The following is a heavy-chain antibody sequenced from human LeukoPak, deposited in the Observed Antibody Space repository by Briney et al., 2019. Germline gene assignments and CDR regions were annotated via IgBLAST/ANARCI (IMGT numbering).Heavy chain of an antibody. V-gene: IGHV3-74*01. CDR1: GFTFINYW. CDR2: TNRDESRT. D-gene: IGHD3-10*01. CDR3: AREGPGGNWFDP. J-gene: IGHJ5*02. Sequence: PGGSLRLSCAASGFTFINYWMHWVRQAPGKGLVWVSRTNRDESRTSYADSVKGRFTISRDNAKNTLYLQMNSLRAEDTAVYYCAREGPGGNWFDPWGQGTLVTVSS.